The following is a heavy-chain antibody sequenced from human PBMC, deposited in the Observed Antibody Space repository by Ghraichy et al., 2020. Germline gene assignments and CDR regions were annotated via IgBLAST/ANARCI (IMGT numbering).Heavy chain of an antibody. Sequence: GGSLRLSCAASGFTFDDYTMHWVRQAPGKGLEWVSLISWDGDTTYYADSVQGRFTISRDNSKNSLYLQMNSLRSEDTAFYYCAKGRSVGVVIITHWCQGTLVTVAS. D-gene: IGHD3-3*01. J-gene: IGHJ4*02. V-gene: IGHV3-43*01. CDR2: ISWDGDTT. CDR3: AKGRSVGVVIITH. CDR1: GFTFDDYT.